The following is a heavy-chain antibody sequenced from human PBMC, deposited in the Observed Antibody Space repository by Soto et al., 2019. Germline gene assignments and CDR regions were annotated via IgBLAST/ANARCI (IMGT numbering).Heavy chain of an antibody. V-gene: IGHV4-59*01. CDR3: ARRAYCSSTSCTRDY. CDR2: IYYSGST. J-gene: IGHJ4*02. Sequence: SETLSLTCTVSGGSISSYYWSWIRQPPGKGLEWIGYIYYSGSTNYNPSLKSRVTISVDTSKNQFSLKLSSVTAADTAMYYCARRAYCSSTSCTRDYWGQGTLVTVSS. CDR1: GGSISSYY. D-gene: IGHD2-2*01.